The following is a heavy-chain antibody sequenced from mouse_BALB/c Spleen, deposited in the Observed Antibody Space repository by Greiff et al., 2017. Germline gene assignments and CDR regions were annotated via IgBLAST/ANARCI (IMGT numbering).Heavy chain of an antibody. CDR2: ISYSGST. J-gene: IGHJ4*01. CDR3: ARYKDYGSSSDYYYAMDY. V-gene: IGHV3-8*02. D-gene: IGHD1-1*01. CDR1: GDSITSGY. Sequence: EVMLVESGPSLVKPSQTLSLTCSVTGDSITSGYWNWIRKFPGNKLEYMGYISYSGSTYYNPSLKSRISITRDTSKNQYYLQLNSVTTEDTATYYCARYKDYGSSSDYYYAMDYWGQGTSVTVSS.